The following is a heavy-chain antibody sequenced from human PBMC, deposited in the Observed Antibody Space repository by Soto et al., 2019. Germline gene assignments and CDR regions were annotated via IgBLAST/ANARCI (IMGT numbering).Heavy chain of an antibody. V-gene: IGHV3-23*01. J-gene: IGHJ4*02. CDR1: GFTFNNYA. D-gene: IGHD2-15*01. Sequence: EVQLLESGGGLLQPGGSLRLSCSASGFTFNNYAMAWVRQAPGEGLEWVSGISGSGATPYYADSVKGRFTISRDNSKNPLFLQTNSLSAKDTAPYSCAKAGYCNGVSSYFYYFGSCGEGALVTVSS. CDR3: AKAGYCNGVSSYFYYFGS. CDR2: ISGSGATP.